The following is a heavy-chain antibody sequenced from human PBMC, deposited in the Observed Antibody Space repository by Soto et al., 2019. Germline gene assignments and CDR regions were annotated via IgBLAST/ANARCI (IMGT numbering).Heavy chain of an antibody. CDR2: IDGDGTHI. CDR3: ARDFTTAETPGDDFDY. Sequence: EVQLVESGGGLVQPGGSVRLSCAASGFTFSHYWMHWVRQVPGKGLLWVARIDGDGTHITYADFVKGRFTISRDNAKNTVGLQINSLSAEDTAVYYCARDFTTAETPGDDFDYWGQGNLLTVSS. CDR1: GFTFSHYW. V-gene: IGHV3-74*01. D-gene: IGHD4-17*01. J-gene: IGHJ4*02.